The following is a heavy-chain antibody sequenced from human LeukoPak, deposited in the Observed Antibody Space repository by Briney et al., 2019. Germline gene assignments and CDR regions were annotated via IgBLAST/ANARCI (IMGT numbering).Heavy chain of an antibody. CDR1: GGSFSSYY. J-gene: IGHJ4*02. Sequence: SETLSLTCAVYGGSFSSYYWNWIRQPPGKGLEWIGEINHSGDTNYNPSLKSRVTIPEDTSKTQFSMKLRSVTAADTALYFCARHEGSAFGSSYWGQGTLVTVSS. V-gene: IGHV4-34*01. D-gene: IGHD3-10*01. CDR2: INHSGDT. CDR3: ARHEGSAFGSSY.